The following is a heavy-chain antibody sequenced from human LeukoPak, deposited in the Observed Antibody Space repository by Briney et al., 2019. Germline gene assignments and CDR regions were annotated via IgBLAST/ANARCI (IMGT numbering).Heavy chain of an antibody. D-gene: IGHD3-10*01. CDR2: IYSGGST. Sequence: GGSLRLSCAASGFTVSNNYMSWVRQAPGKGLEWVSVIYSGGSTYYADSVKGRFTISRDNSKNTLYLQMNSLRAEDTAVYYCARESGAMVRGVTDSYYFDYWGQGTLVTVSS. CDR1: GFTVSNNY. V-gene: IGHV3-66*02. CDR3: ARESGAMVRGVTDSYYFDY. J-gene: IGHJ4*02.